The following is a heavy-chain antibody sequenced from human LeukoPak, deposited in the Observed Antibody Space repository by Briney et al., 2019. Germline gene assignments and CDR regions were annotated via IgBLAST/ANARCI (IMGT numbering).Heavy chain of an antibody. D-gene: IGHD3-16*01. CDR3: ARGERFGEYYYYLDV. CDR2: INPNSGAT. V-gene: IGHV1-2*02. J-gene: IGHJ6*03. Sequence: ASVKVCCKASGYTFTDYYIHWVRQAPGQGPEWMAWINPNSGATNFAQALQGRVTLTRDTSITSAYMELAGLRSDDTAVYFCARGERFGEYYYYLDVWGMGSTVTVSS. CDR1: GYTFTDYY.